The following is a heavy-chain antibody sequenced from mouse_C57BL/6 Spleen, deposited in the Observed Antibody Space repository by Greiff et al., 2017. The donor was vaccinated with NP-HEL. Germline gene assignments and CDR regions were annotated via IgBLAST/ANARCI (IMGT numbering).Heavy chain of an antibody. J-gene: IGHJ3*01. V-gene: IGHV1-69*01. Sequence: QVQLQQPGAELVMPGASVKLSCKASGYTFTSYWMHWVKQRPGQGLEWIGEIDPSDSYTNYNQKFKGKSTLTVDKSSSTAYMQLSSLTSEDSAVHYCARVYGYDGGFAYWGQGTLVTVSA. CDR2: IDPSDSYT. CDR1: GYTFTSYW. D-gene: IGHD2-2*01. CDR3: ARVYGYDGGFAY.